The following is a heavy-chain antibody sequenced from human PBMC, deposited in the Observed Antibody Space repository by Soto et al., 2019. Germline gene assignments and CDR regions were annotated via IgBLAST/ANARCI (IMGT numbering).Heavy chain of an antibody. CDR1: GFTVSSNY. Sequence: EVQLVETGGGLIQPGGSLRLSCAASGFTVSSNYMSWVRQAPGKGLEWVSVIYSGGSTYDADSVKGRFTISRDNSKDTVYLQMNSLRAEDTAVYYCARVGPRDSSGRLDYWGQGTLVTVSS. J-gene: IGHJ4*02. CDR3: ARVGPRDSSGRLDY. V-gene: IGHV3-53*02. CDR2: IYSGGST. D-gene: IGHD3-22*01.